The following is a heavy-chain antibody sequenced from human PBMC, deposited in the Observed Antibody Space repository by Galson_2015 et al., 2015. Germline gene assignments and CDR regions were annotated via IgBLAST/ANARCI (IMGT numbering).Heavy chain of an antibody. J-gene: IGHJ4*02. CDR1: GFTFSSAA. CDR3: AKDLQMSC. CDR2: VSASGTNT. D-gene: IGHD5-24*01. V-gene: IGHV3-23*01. Sequence: SLRLSCAASGFTFSSAAMTWVRQVPGKGLEWVSVVSASGTNTYYADSVKGRFTISRDNAKNTLYLQMNSLRAEDTAVYYCAKDLQMSCWGQGTLVTVSS.